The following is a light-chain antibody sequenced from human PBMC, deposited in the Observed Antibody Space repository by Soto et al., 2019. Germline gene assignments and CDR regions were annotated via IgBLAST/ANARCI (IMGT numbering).Light chain of an antibody. V-gene: IGKV1-39*01. J-gene: IGKJ2*01. CDR3: QQTYNTPYT. Sequence: IHMTQSPSSLSASVGDRVTITCRASQRITTYLNWYQQKPGEAPKLLISTSGTLQRGVPSRFTGSGSGTDSTLTITSLQPADFATYFCQQTYNTPYTFGQGTKLEIK. CDR2: TSG. CDR1: QRITTY.